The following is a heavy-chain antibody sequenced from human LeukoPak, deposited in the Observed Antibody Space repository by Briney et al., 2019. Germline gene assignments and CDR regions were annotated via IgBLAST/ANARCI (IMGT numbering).Heavy chain of an antibody. Sequence: SETLSLTCTVSGGSISSSGYYWGWIRQHPGKGLEWIGFIYYSGSTYYNPSLKSRVTISVDTSKNQFSLRLSYVTAADTAVYYCARVRSGHYDSSGYYQRGGFFDYWGQGTLVTVSS. CDR1: GGSISSSGYY. CDR2: IYYSGST. V-gene: IGHV4-31*03. J-gene: IGHJ4*02. CDR3: ARVRSGHYDSSGYYQRGGFFDY. D-gene: IGHD3-22*01.